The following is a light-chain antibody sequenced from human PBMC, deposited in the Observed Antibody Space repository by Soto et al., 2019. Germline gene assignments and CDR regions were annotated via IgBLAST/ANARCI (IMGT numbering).Light chain of an antibody. CDR2: LAY. CDR1: QSLLHSNGYNY. V-gene: IGKV2-28*01. Sequence: DIVMTQSPLSLPVTPGEPASISCRSSQSLLHSNGYNYLDWYVQKPGQSPQLLIYLAYNRASGVPDRFTGRGSGTDFTLKISRVEAEDVGVYYCMQALQTPRTFGQGTK. J-gene: IGKJ1*01. CDR3: MQALQTPRT.